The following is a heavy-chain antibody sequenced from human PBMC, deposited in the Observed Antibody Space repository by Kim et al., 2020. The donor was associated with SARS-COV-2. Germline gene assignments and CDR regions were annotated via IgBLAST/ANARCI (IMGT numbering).Heavy chain of an antibody. CDR2: IYYSGST. CDR3: ARAPTIFGVVIDAFDI. J-gene: IGHJ3*02. D-gene: IGHD3-3*01. Sequence: SETLSLTCTVSGGSISSGGYYWSWIRQHPGKGMEWIGYIYYSGSTYYNPSLKSRVTISVDTSKNQFSLKLSSVTAADTAVYYCARAPTIFGVVIDAFDIWGQATMVTVSS. CDR1: GGSISSGGYY. V-gene: IGHV4-31*03.